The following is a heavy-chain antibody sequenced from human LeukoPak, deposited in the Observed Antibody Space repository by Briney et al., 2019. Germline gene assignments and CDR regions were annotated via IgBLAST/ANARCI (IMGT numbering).Heavy chain of an antibody. J-gene: IGHJ4*01. D-gene: IGHD3-10*01. CDR3: ARDFYVGSKSYYIGY. CDR1: GFTFSSYG. CDR2: IWYDGSNK. Sequence: GGSLRLSCAASGFTFSSYGMHWVRQAPGKGLEWVAVIWYDGSNKYYADSVKGRLTISRDNSKNTVYLQMNSLRAEDTAMYYCARDFYVGSKSYYIGYWGHGTLVTVSS. V-gene: IGHV3-33*08.